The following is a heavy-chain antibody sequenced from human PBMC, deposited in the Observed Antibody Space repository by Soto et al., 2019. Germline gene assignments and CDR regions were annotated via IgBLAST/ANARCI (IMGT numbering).Heavy chain of an antibody. CDR1: GFTFRDYY. Sequence: QVQLVESGGGLVRPGGSLRLSCEASGFTFRDYYMTWFRQAPGKGLEWLSYIDSSTKYTNYADSVKRRFTISRDNAKNSLYLQMNSLRPGDTAVYYCAREYYYTMDVWGQGTMVTVSS. V-gene: IGHV3-11*05. CDR2: IDSSTKYT. CDR3: AREYYYTMDV. J-gene: IGHJ6*02.